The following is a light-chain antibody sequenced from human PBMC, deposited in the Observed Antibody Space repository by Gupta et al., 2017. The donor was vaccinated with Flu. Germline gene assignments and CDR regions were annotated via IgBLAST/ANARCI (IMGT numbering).Light chain of an antibody. CDR3: WSYEGGHTDV. CDR1: HSDVSAFNY. V-gene: IGLV2-11*03. Sequence: SVAISCAGTHSDVSAFNYVIWYQQNPGQAPKGMIYDINKRTSGAPDRFSGSKSGNKASLTLSGLQAEDEAEYYCWSYEGGHTDVFGAGTNLTVL. J-gene: IGLJ2*01. CDR2: DIN.